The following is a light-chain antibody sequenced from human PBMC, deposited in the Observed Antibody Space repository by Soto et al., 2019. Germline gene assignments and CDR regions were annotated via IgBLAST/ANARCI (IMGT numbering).Light chain of an antibody. J-gene: IGKJ2*01. Sequence: EIVLTQSPATLSLSPGERATLSCRASQSVSSSYLAWYQQKPRQAPRLLIYGASSRATGIPDRFIGSGSGTNFTTTISRLEPEDFAVYYCQQYSGSLYTFGQGTKLEIK. CDR1: QSVSSSY. V-gene: IGKV3-20*01. CDR2: GAS. CDR3: QQYSGSLYT.